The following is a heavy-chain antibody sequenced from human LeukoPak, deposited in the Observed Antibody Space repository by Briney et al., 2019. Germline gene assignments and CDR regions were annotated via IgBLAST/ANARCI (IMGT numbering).Heavy chain of an antibody. D-gene: IGHD1-26*01. CDR1: GFSDIDNY. CDR2: IYRDTNR. V-gene: IGHV3-53*01. Sequence: GGSLTLSCAASGFSDIDNYLAWVRQVPGKGLEWVALIYRDTNRHYADSVQGRFTISLDNSKNTLSLQMSRLTAEDSATYYCTGASTWDSLFLYWGQGALVTVSS. CDR3: TGASTWDSLFLY. J-gene: IGHJ4*02.